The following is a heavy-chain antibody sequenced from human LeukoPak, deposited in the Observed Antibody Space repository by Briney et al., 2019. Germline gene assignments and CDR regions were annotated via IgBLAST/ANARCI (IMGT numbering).Heavy chain of an antibody. CDR2: ISGYSGNT. CDR1: GFTFTSYG. V-gene: IGHV1-18*01. CDR3: ARNGRGGSGSYFDY. Sequence: GASVKVSCKASGFTFTSYGFSWVRQAPGQGFEWMGWISGYSGNTNSAQKLQGRVTLTTDTSTSTVYMELRSLRSDDTAVYYCARNGRGGSGSYFDYWGRGTLVTVSS. D-gene: IGHD3-10*01. J-gene: IGHJ4*02.